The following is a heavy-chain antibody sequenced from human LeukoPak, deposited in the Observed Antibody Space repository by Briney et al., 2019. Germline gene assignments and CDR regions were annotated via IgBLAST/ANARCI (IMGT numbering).Heavy chain of an antibody. CDR1: GFTFSSYG. D-gene: IGHD3-9*01. Sequence: GGSLRLSCVASGFTFSSYGMHWVRQAPGKGLEWVAVIWYDGSNKYYADSVKGRFTISRDNSKNTLYLQMNSLRAEDTAVYYCARDGTNYDILTGPTLGMDVWGQGTTVTVSS. CDR3: ARDGTNYDILTGPTLGMDV. J-gene: IGHJ6*02. CDR2: IWYDGSNK. V-gene: IGHV3-33*01.